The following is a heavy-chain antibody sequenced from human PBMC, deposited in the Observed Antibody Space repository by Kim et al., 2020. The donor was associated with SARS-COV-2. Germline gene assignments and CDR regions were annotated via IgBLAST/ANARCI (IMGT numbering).Heavy chain of an antibody. CDR3: ARDRSYGSGRRYYGMDV. CDR1: GGTFSSYA. D-gene: IGHD3-10*01. J-gene: IGHJ6*02. Sequence: SVKVSCKASGGTFSSYAISWVRQAPGQGLEWMGGIIPIFGTANYAQKFQGRVTITADESTSTAYMELSSLRSEDTAVYYCARDRSYGSGRRYYGMDVWGQGTTVTVSS. CDR2: IIPIFGTA. V-gene: IGHV1-69*13.